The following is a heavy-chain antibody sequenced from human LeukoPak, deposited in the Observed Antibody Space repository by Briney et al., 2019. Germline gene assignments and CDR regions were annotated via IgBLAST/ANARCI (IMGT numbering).Heavy chain of an antibody. CDR1: GDSITSHF. D-gene: IGHD1-1*01. Sequence: SETLSLTCTASGDSITSHFWSWIRQPPGKGLEWLGYVSHSGATNYIPSLQSRLTMSVDTSKSQFSLRLTSVTAADTAVYYCARTTSAFDYWGQGTLVTVSS. CDR3: ARTTSAFDY. CDR2: VSHSGAT. V-gene: IGHV4-59*11. J-gene: IGHJ4*02.